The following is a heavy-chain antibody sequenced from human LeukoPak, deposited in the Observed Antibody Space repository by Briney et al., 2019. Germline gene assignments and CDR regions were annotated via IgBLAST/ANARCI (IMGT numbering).Heavy chain of an antibody. Sequence: SETLSLTCTVSGGSISSYYWSWIRQPPGKGLEWIGYIYYSGSTNYNPSLKSRVTISVDTSKNQFSLKLSSVTAADTAVYYCARWLQNDAFDIWDQGTMVAVSS. V-gene: IGHV4-59*01. D-gene: IGHD5-24*01. CDR1: GGSISSYY. CDR2: IYYSGST. J-gene: IGHJ3*02. CDR3: ARWLQNDAFDI.